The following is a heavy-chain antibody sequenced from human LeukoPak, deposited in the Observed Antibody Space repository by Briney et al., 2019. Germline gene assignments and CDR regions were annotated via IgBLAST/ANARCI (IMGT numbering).Heavy chain of an antibody. CDR2: IYYSGST. J-gene: IGHJ4*02. CDR3: ARRDYGSGSYPFDY. V-gene: IGHV4-59*08. CDR1: GGSISSHY. D-gene: IGHD3-10*01. Sequence: SETLSLTCTVSGGSISSHYWSWIRLPPGKGLERIGSIYYSGSTNYNPSLKSRVTISLDTSKNQFSLKLSSVTAADTAVYYCARRDYGSGSYPFDYWGQGILVTVSS.